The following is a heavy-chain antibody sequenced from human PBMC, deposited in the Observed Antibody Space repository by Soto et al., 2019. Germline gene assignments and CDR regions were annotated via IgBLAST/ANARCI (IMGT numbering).Heavy chain of an antibody. D-gene: IGHD3-10*02. J-gene: IGHJ4*02. CDR3: TIVRVADSALDH. CDR2: MSYDGSDT. V-gene: IGHV3-30*02. Sequence: RGALPVSCVCSVFIFSNNGMHWVGQTPGKGLEWVAFMSYDGSDTFYADSVKGRFTISRDNSKNTLFLHMSNLRAEDTAMYYCTIVRVADSALDHWGQGTMVTVSS. CDR1: VFIFSNNG.